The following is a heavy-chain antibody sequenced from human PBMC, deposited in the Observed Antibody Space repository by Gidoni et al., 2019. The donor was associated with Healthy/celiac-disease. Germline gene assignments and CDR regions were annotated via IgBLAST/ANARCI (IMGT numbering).Heavy chain of an antibody. D-gene: IGHD1-1*01. V-gene: IGHV4-61*02. CDR2: IYTSGST. J-gene: IGHJ5*02. CDR1: AAFISSGSYY. Sequence: HVQLQESGPGLVKPSQTLSLTCTAPAAFISSGSYYWSWIRQPAGKGLEWIGRIYTSGSTDYNPSLKSRVTISVDTSKNQFSLKLSSVTAADTAVYYCARGRAGTEWLDAWGQGTMVTVSS. CDR3: ARGRAGTEWLDA.